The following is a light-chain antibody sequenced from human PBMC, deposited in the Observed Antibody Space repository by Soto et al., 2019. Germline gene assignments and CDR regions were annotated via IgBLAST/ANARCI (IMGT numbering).Light chain of an antibody. CDR1: QSVKSSY. CDR3: HQYGSSLQT. J-gene: IGKJ1*01. Sequence: EIVLTQSPGTLSLSPGERASLSCRASQSVKSSYLAWYQQKPGQAPRLLIYGASSRATGIPDRFGGSWSGIDFTLTISRLEPEDFAVYYCHQYGSSLQTFGQGTKVDIK. V-gene: IGKV3-20*01. CDR2: GAS.